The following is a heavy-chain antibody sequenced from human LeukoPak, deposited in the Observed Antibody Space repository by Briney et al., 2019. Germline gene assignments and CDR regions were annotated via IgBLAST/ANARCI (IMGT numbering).Heavy chain of an antibody. Sequence: GGSLRLSCAASGFTVSNTYMSWVRQAPGKGLEWVSLIYSGGGTYSADSVKGRFTISRDNAENSLYLQMSSLRAEDTAVYYCARTRSSGYLTLDYWGQGTLVTVSS. V-gene: IGHV3-53*01. CDR3: ARTRSSGYLTLDY. J-gene: IGHJ4*02. CDR1: GFTVSNTY. CDR2: IYSGGGT. D-gene: IGHD3-22*01.